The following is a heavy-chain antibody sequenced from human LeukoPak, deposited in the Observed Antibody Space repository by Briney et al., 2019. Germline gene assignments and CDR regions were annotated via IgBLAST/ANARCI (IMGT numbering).Heavy chain of an antibody. V-gene: IGHV3-30*04. J-gene: IGHJ5*02. Sequence: GRSLRLSCAASGFTFGSCAMHWVRQAPGKGLEWVAVISYDGSNKYYADSVKGRFTISRDNSKNTLYLQMNSLRAEDTAVYYCARDSPTVEYNWFDPWGQGTLVTVSS. CDR1: GFTFGSCA. CDR2: ISYDGSNK. D-gene: IGHD4-23*01. CDR3: ARDSPTVEYNWFDP.